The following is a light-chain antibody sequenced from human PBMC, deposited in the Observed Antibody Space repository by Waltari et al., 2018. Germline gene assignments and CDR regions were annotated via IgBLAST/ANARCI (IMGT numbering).Light chain of an antibody. CDR2: SAS. Sequence: DIQMTQSPSFVSASVGDRVTITCRASQGIDNWLAWYQQKPGKAPKFLIYSASSLQSAVPSRFVGSGSGTDFILTISRLQPEDFATYYCQQTNSFPRTFGQGTKVAIK. CDR1: QGIDNW. CDR3: QQTNSFPRT. V-gene: IGKV1-12*01. J-gene: IGKJ1*01.